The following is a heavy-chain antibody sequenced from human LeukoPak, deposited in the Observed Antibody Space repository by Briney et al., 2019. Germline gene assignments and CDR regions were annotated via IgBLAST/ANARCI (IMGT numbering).Heavy chain of an antibody. J-gene: IGHJ4*02. D-gene: IGHD5-18*01. CDR3: ARKDTAMVIFDY. Sequence: PSETLSLTCIVSGGSISSYYWSWTRQPPGKGLEWIGYIYYSGSTNYNPSLKSRVTISVDTSKNQFSLKLSSVTAADTAVYYCARKDTAMVIFDYWGREPWSPSPQ. CDR2: IYYSGST. V-gene: IGHV4-59*01. CDR1: GGSISSYY.